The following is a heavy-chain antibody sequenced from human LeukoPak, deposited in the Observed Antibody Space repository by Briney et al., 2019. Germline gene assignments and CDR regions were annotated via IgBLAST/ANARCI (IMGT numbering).Heavy chain of an antibody. CDR2: ISSSGSTI. CDR3: AKDRRPREYSSSFVGSYYFDY. D-gene: IGHD6-6*01. Sequence: PGGSLRLSCAASGFTFSDYYMSWIRQAPGKGLEWVSYISSSGSTIYHADSVKGRFTISRDNSKNTLYLQMNSLRAEDTAVYYCAKDRRPREYSSSFVGSYYFDYWGQGTLVTVSS. CDR1: GFTFSDYY. V-gene: IGHV3-11*01. J-gene: IGHJ4*02.